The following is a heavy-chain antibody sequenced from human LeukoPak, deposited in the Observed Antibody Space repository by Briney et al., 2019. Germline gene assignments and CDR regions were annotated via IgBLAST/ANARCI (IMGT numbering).Heavy chain of an antibody. CDR3: ASLGATTLFGSY. D-gene: IGHD1-26*01. J-gene: IGHJ4*02. V-gene: IGHV3-21*01. CDR1: GYTFSSYS. CDR2: ISSSSSYI. Sequence: GGSLRLSCAASGYTFSSYSMNWVRQAPGKGLEWVSSISSSSSYIYYADSVKGRFTISRDNAKNALYLQMNSLRAEDTAVYYCASLGATTLFGSYWGQGTLVTVSS.